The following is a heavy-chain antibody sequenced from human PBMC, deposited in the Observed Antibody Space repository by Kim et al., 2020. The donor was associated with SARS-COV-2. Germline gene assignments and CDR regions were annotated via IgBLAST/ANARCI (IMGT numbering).Heavy chain of an antibody. D-gene: IGHD5-18*01. CDR3: AKDLATANRIQLWFGEHWYFDL. CDR2: ISGSGGST. Sequence: GGSLRLSCAASGFTFSSYAMSWVRQAPGKGLEWVSAISGSGGSTYYADSVKGRFTISRDNSKNTLYLQMNSLRAEDTAVYYCAKDLATANRIQLWFGEHWYFDLWGRGTLVTVSS. J-gene: IGHJ2*01. V-gene: IGHV3-23*01. CDR1: GFTFSSYA.